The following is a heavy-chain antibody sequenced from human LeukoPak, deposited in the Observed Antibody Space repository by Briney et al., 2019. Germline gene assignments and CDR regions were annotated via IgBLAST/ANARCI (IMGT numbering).Heavy chain of an antibody. CDR2: IYYSGST. J-gene: IGHJ3*02. D-gene: IGHD1-26*01. CDR1: GGSISSGDYY. Sequence: SQTLSLTCTVSGGSISSGDYYWSWIRQPPGKGLEWIGYIYYSGSTYYNPSLKSRVTISVDTSKNQFSLKLSSVTAADTAVYYCARATSGSYSPDAFDIWGQGTMVTVSS. CDR3: ARATSGSYSPDAFDI. V-gene: IGHV4-30-4*08.